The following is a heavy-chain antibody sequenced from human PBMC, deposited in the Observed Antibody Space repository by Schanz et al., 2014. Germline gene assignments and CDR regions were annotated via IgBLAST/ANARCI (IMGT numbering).Heavy chain of an antibody. V-gene: IGHV3-30*18. CDR3: AKQHIVRGVIYLNWFDS. CDR1: GFNFGSHG. CDR2: VSSDGNND. Sequence: VQLVESGGGWVQPGRSLRLSCAASGFNFGSHGMHWVRQAPGKGLEWVALVSSDGNNDYYTDSVKGRFTISRDNSKNTVHLQMNSLRAEDTAVYYCAKQHIVRGVIYLNWFDSWGQGTLVTVSS. D-gene: IGHD3-10*01. J-gene: IGHJ5*01.